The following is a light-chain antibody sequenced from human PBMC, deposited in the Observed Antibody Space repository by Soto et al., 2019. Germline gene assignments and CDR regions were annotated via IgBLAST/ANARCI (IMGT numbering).Light chain of an antibody. CDR3: QQYGSSPFT. V-gene: IGKV3-20*01. Sequence: EIVLTQSPGTLSLSPGERAILSCRASQSINSTYLGWYQQKPGQAPRLLINGASSRATGIPDRLSGSGSGTDFTLTISRLAPEDFAVYYCQQYGSSPFTFGPGTKVDIK. CDR2: GAS. J-gene: IGKJ3*01. CDR1: QSINSTY.